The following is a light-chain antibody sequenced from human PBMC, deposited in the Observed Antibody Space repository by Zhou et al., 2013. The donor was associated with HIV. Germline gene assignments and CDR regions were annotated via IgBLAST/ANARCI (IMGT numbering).Light chain of an antibody. V-gene: IGKV3-15*01. J-gene: IGKJ2*01. Sequence: EIVMTQSPATLSVSPGERATLSCRASQSVGNSLAWYQQKVGQAPRLLIYGVSTRATDIPARFSGSGSGTEFTLTISSLQSEDFAVFYCQQYNTWPSTFGQGTNRGDQT. CDR1: QSVGNS. CDR3: QQYNTWPST. CDR2: GVS.